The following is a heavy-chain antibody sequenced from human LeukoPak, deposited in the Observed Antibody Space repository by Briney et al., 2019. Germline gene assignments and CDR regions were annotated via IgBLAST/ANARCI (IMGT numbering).Heavy chain of an antibody. CDR2: INPNNGGT. J-gene: IGHJ4*02. CDR1: GYTFTGYY. CDR3: ARRVSAEIDY. Sequence: GASVKVSCKASGYTFTGYYIHWVRQAPGQGLEWMGWINPNNGGTTYGQKFQGGVTMTTDTSISTAYMELRRLTSDDTAVYYCARRVSAEIDYWGQGTLVTVSS. D-gene: IGHD3-10*01. V-gene: IGHV1-2*02.